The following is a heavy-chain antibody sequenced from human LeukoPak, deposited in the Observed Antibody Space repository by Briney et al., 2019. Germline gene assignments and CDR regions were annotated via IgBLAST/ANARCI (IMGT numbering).Heavy chain of an antibody. CDR3: ARETYSDYYFDY. V-gene: IGHV3-48*02. D-gene: IGHD5-12*01. CDR1: GFTFSSYS. J-gene: IGHJ4*02. Sequence: PGGSLRLSCAASGFTFSSYSMNWVRQAPGKGLEWVSYISSSSTIYYADSVKGRFTISRDNAKNSLYLQMNSLRDEDTAVYYCARETYSDYYFDYWGQGTLVTVSS. CDR2: ISSSSTI.